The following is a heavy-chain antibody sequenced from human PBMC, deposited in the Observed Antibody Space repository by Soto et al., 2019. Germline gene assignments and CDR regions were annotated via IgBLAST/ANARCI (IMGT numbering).Heavy chain of an antibody. V-gene: IGHV1-69*01. CDR2: ITPMFGIA. CDR3: ASDRHHSGFED. Sequence: QVHLVQSGAEVKKPGSSVRVSCKASGGSFSNYAVTWVRQAPGQRLEWMGGITPMFGIANYAQKFQGRVTLTADESTRTAYMELSSLRSDDTATYYCASDRHHSGFEDWGQGTLVTVSS. CDR1: GGSFSNYA. J-gene: IGHJ4*02.